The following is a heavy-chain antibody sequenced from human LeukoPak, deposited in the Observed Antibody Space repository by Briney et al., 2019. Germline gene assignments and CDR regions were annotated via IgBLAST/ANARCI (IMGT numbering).Heavy chain of an antibody. CDR1: GFTFSSYW. CDR3: ARVASYAFDI. Sequence: AGGSLRLSCEASGFTFSSYWMSWVRQAPGKGLEWVANINEDGSEKDYVYSVKGRFTISRDNAKNSLYLQINSLRAEDSAVYYCARVASYAFDIWGQGTMVTVSS. D-gene: IGHD6-6*01. CDR2: INEDGSEK. V-gene: IGHV3-7*01. J-gene: IGHJ3*02.